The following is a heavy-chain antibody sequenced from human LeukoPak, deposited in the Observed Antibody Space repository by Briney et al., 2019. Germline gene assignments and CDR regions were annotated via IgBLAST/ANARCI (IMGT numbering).Heavy chain of an antibody. J-gene: IGHJ4*02. CDR2: ISYGGTKK. Sequence: GGSLRLSCAASGFSFSTCGMHWVRQAPGKGLEWVAVISYGGTKKYYADSVKGRFTISSDSSKNMLYLQMNSLTAEDSALYYCVKEQCSGHHRTSDYWGQGTLVTVSS. CDR3: VKEQCSGHHRTSDY. D-gene: IGHD3-10*02. V-gene: IGHV3-30*18. CDR1: GFSFSTCG.